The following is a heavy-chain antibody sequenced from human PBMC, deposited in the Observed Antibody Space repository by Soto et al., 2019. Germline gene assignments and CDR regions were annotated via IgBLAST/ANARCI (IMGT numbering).Heavy chain of an antibody. D-gene: IGHD3-16*01. Sequence: QVQLMQSGAEVKKPGSSVRVSCNPSGGTLSSYTCNWVRQAPGQGLEWMGRTIPVLNLTNYAQKFQGRVTMAADKLTSPAYTERRSLRSDESATEHGARGGGRTGGGKNYYFYYMDVWGKGTTATVSS. CDR3: ARGGGRTGGGKNYYFYYMDV. V-gene: IGHV1-69*02. CDR1: GGTLSSYT. CDR2: TIPVLNLT. J-gene: IGHJ6*03.